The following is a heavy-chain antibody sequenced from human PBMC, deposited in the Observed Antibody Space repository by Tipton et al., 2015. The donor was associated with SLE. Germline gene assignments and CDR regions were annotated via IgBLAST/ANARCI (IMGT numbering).Heavy chain of an antibody. CDR3: AHYDFWNYYLDN. V-gene: IGHV3-23*01. J-gene: IGHJ4*02. Sequence: GSLRLSCAASGVTFSNYALSWVRQAPGKGLEFISVMSGSGGAAYYAESVKGRFTISRDNSKNTLFLQMNSLRAEDTAVYYCAHYDFWNYYLDNWGQGTLVTVSS. CDR2: MSGSGGAA. CDR1: GVTFSNYA. D-gene: IGHD3/OR15-3a*01.